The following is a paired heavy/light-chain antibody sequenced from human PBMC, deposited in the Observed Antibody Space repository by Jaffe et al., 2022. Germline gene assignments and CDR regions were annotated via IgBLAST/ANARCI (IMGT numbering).Heavy chain of an antibody. V-gene: IGHV3-43D*04. CDR3: AKGSGVEYSYGSAQNAFDI. CDR2: ISWDGGST. D-gene: IGHD5-18*01. CDR1: GFTFDDYA. J-gene: IGHJ3*02. Sequence: EVQLVESGGVVVQPGGSLRLSCAASGFTFDDYAMHWVRQAPGKGLEWVSLISWDGGSTYYADSVKGRFTISRDNSKNSLYLQMNSLRAEDTALYYCAKGSGVEYSYGSAQNAFDIWGQGTMVTVSS.
Light chain of an antibody. V-gene: IGLV7-43*01. CDR3: LLYYGGAQLLSWV. CDR1: TGAVTSGYY. CDR2: STS. J-gene: IGLJ3*02. Sequence: QTVVTQEPSLTVSPGGTVTLTCASSTGAVTSGYYPNWFQQKPGQAPRALIYSTSNKHSWTPARFSGSLLGGKAALTLSGVQPEDEAEYYCLLYYGGAQLLSWVFGGGTKLTVL.